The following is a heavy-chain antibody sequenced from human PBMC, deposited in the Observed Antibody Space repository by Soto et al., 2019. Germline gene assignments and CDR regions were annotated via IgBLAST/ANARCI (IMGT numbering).Heavy chain of an antibody. V-gene: IGHV3-33*01. CDR1: GFRFSLYG. CDR3: ARDGAHYDIDY. CDR2: ISSEGRNT. J-gene: IGHJ4*02. Sequence: QVQLVESGGGVVQPGRSLRLSCAASGFRFSLYGMHWVRQAPGKGLECVAFISSEGRNTDYAASVKGRFTISRDNSKNTLYLQMDGLRGEDTAVYFCARDGAHYDIDYWGQGTLVTVSS. D-gene: IGHD3-22*01.